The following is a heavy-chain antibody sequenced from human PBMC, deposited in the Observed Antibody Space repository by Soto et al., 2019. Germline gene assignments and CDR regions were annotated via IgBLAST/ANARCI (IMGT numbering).Heavy chain of an antibody. CDR1: GFTFDDYA. J-gene: IGHJ4*02. D-gene: IGHD3-9*01. CDR3: AKADDILTGPFDY. Sequence: GGSLRLSCGASGFTFDDYAMHWVRQAPGKGLEWVSGISWNSGSIGYADSVKGRFTISRDNAKNSLYLQRNSLRAEDTALYYCAKADDILTGPFDYWGQGTLVTVSS. V-gene: IGHV3-9*01. CDR2: ISWNSGSI.